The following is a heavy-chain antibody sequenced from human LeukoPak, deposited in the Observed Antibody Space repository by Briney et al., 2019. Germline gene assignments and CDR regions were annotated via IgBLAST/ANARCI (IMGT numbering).Heavy chain of an antibody. CDR2: IIPIFGTA. D-gene: IGHD3-3*01. CDR3: ARSFWSGYYIIQNWFDP. Sequence: ASVKVSCKASGYTFTGYYMHWVRQAPGQGLEWMGWIIPIFGTANYAQKFQGRVTITADESTSTAYMELSSLRSEDTAVYYCARSFWSGYYIIQNWFDPWGQGTLVTVSS. V-gene: IGHV1-69*13. CDR1: GYTFTGYY. J-gene: IGHJ5*02.